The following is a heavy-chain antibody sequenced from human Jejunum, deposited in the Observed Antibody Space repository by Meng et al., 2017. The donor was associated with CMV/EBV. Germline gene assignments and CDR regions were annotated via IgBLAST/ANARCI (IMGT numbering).Heavy chain of an antibody. CDR1: GDSINNYY. CDR2: IYYSGTT. J-gene: IGHJ6*02. V-gene: IGHV4-59*01. CDR3: ATGKYYYNGMDV. Sequence: TLSGDSINNYYWSWLRQPPGKGLEWLGYIYYSGTTNYNPSLKSRVTISKDTSKNQFYLKLNSVTTADTAVYYCATGKYYYNGMDVWGQGTTGTVSS.